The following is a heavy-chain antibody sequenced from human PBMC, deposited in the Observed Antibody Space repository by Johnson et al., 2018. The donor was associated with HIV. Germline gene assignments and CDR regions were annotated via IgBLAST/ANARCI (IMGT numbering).Heavy chain of an antibody. D-gene: IGHD3-10*01. CDR3: ARVRGEAFDI. J-gene: IGHJ3*02. V-gene: IGHV3-20*03. Sequence: ISRDNAKNSLYLQMNSLRAEDTALYYCARVRGEAFDIWGQGTMVTVSS.